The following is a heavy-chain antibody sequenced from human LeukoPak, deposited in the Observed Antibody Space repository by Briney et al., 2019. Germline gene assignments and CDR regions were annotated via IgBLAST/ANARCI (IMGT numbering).Heavy chain of an antibody. V-gene: IGHV3-30*02. D-gene: IGHD1-26*01. J-gene: IGHJ4*02. CDR1: SFTFSNYG. CDR2: IRYDGSNK. Sequence: GGSLRLSCAVSSFTFSNYGMHWVRQAPGKELEWVAFIRYDGSNKYYADSVKGRFTISRDNSRNTLYLQMNSLRVEDTAVYYCAKDLIVGAPSGFGYWGQGTLVTVSS. CDR3: AKDLIVGAPSGFGY.